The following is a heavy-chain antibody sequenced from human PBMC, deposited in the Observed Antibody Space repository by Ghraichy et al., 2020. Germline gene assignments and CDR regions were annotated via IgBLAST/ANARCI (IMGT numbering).Heavy chain of an antibody. CDR2: IYYSGST. V-gene: IGHV4-39*01. D-gene: IGHD6-13*01. J-gene: IGHJ4*02. Sequence: SETLSLTCTVSGGSISSSSYYWGWIRQPPGQGLDWIGSIYYSGSTYYNPSLKSRVTISVDTSKNPFSLKLSSVTAADTAVYYCARQHSSSRKLIDYWGQGTLVTVSS. CDR3: ARQHSSSRKLIDY. CDR1: GGSISSSSYY.